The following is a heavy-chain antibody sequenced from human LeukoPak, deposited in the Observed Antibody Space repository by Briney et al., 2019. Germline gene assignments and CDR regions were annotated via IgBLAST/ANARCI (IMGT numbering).Heavy chain of an antibody. J-gene: IGHJ4*02. V-gene: IGHV4-4*02. CDR3: VRRRYNYGFDS. CDR1: GDSISGSNW. Sequence: SGTLSLTCDVSGDSISGSNWWNWVRQPPGKGLEWIGGIYHSGSTNYNPSLKRRVTMSVDKSKNQFSLKLSSVTAADTAVFYCVRRRYNYGFDSWGQGTLVTVSS. CDR2: IYHSGST. D-gene: IGHD5-18*01.